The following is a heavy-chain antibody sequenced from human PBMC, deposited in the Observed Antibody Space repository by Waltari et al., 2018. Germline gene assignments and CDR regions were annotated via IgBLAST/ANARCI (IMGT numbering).Heavy chain of an antibody. V-gene: IGHV4-39*07. J-gene: IGHJ4*02. CDR1: GGSISSSSYY. D-gene: IGHD2-2*01. CDR3: ARAPGYCSSTSCFYYFDY. CDR2: IYYSGST. Sequence: QLQLQESGPGLVKPSETLSLICTVSGGSISSSSYYWGWIRQPPVKGLEWIGSIYYSGSTYYNPSLKSRVTISVDTSKNQFSLKLSSVTAADTAVYYCARAPGYCSSTSCFYYFDYWGQGTLVTVSS.